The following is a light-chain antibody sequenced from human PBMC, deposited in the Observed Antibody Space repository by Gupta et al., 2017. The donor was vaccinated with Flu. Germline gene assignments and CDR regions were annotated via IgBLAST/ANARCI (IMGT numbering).Light chain of an antibody. V-gene: IGKV3-20*01. CDR1: QSVTSRN. CDR3: QQSGSQPYMYS. J-gene: IGKJ2*03. CDR2: AAS. Sequence: EVVLTQYPGTLSLSPGERATLSCRASQSVTSRNLAWYQQKPGQTPRLLIYAASTRARGIPDRFSGSGDGTDFTLTINRREPEDFAVYYCQQSGSQPYMYSFGQGTKLEIK.